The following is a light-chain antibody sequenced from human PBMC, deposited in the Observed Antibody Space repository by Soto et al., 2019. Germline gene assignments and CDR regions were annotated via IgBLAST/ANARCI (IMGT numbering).Light chain of an antibody. V-gene: IGKV1-27*01. CDR1: QGISNY. J-gene: IGKJ3*01. CDR2: AAS. CDR3: HTYNSAPLT. Sequence: DIQMTQSPSSLSASVGDRVTITCRASQGISNYLAWYQQKPGKVPKLLIYAASTLQSGVASRFSGSGSGTYCTLNISSLQPQYLASSYCHTYNSAPLTFGPGTKVEIK.